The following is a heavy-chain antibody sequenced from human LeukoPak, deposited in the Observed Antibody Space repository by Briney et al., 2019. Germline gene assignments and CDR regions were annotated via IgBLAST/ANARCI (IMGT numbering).Heavy chain of an antibody. CDR1: GGSISSYY. Sequence: SETLSLTCTVSGGSISSYYWGWIRQPPGKGLEWIGSIYYSGSTYYNPSLKSRVTISVDTSKNQFSLKLSSVTAADTAVYYCARHLWFGEFDPWGQGTLVTVSS. CDR2: IYYSGST. CDR3: ARHLWFGEFDP. J-gene: IGHJ5*02. V-gene: IGHV4-39*01. D-gene: IGHD3-10*01.